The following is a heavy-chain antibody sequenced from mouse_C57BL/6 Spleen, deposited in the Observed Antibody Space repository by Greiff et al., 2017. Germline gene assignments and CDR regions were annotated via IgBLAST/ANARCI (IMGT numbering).Heavy chain of an antibody. CDR2: INPSTGGT. CDR1: GYSFTGYY. J-gene: IGHJ4*01. Sequence: EVQLQQSGPELVKPGASVKISCKASGYSFTGYYMNWVKQSPEKSLEWIGEINPSTGGTTSNQKFKAKATLTVDKSSSTAYMQLKSLTSEDSAVYYCARRGRQATLYYYAMDDWGQGTSVTVSS. D-gene: IGHD3-2*02. CDR3: ARRGRQATLYYYAMDD. V-gene: IGHV1-42*01.